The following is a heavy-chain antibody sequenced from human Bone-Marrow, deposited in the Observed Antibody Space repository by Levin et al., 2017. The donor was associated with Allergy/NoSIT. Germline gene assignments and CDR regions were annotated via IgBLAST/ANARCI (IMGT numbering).Heavy chain of an antibody. V-gene: IGHV3-33*01. CDR2: IWYDGSNK. Sequence: PGGSLRLSCAASGFTFSSYGMHWVRQAPGKGLEWVAVIWYDGSNKYYADSVKGRFTISRDNSKNTLYLQMNSLRAEDTAVYYCARDRWQQPTPPQLGFDYWGQGTLVTVSS. CDR3: ARDRWQQPTPPQLGFDY. CDR1: GFTFSSYG. D-gene: IGHD6-13*01. J-gene: IGHJ4*02.